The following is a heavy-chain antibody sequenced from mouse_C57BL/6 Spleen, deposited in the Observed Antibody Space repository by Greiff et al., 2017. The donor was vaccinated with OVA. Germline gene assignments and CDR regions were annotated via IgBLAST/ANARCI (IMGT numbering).Heavy chain of an antibody. V-gene: IGHV1-15*01. CDR2: IDPETGGT. CDR3: TRRGYAMDY. CDR1: GYTFTDYE. J-gene: IGHJ4*01. Sequence: LMESGAELVRPGASVTLSCKASGYTFTDYEMHWVKQTPVHGLEWIGAIDPETGGTAYNQKFKGKAILTADKSSSTAYMELRSLTSEDSAVYYCTRRGYAMDYWGQGTSVTVSS.